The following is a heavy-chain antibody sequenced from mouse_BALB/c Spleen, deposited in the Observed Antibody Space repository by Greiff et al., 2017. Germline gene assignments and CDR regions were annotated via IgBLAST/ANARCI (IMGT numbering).Heavy chain of an antibody. Sequence: EVKLVESGGGLVQPGGSRKLSCAASGFTFSSFGMHWVRQAPEKGLEWVAYISSGSSTIYYADTVKGRFTISRDNTKKTLFLQMSILRSVDTPMYYCARRGPYYGDYYAMDYWGQGTSVTVSS. D-gene: IGHD2-10*01. J-gene: IGHJ4*01. V-gene: IGHV5-17*02. CDR2: ISSGSSTI. CDR1: GFTFSSFG. CDR3: ARRGPYYGDYYAMDY.